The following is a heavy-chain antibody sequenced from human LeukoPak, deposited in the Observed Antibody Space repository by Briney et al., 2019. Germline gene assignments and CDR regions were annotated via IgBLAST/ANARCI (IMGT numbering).Heavy chain of an antibody. V-gene: IGHV5-51*01. J-gene: IGHJ3*02. D-gene: IGHD3-3*01. Sequence: GESLKISCKGSGNNFTSYWIGWVRQMPGKGLEWMGIIYPGDSDTTYGPSFQGQVTISADKSISTAYLQWSSLKASDTAMYYCARSDFTWTDAFDIWGQGTMVTVSS. CDR2: IYPGDSDT. CDR1: GNNFTSYW. CDR3: ARSDFTWTDAFDI.